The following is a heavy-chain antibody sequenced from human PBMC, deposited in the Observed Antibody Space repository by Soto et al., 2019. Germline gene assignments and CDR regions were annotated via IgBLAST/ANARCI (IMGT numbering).Heavy chain of an antibody. CDR2: INHSGST. J-gene: IGHJ4*02. CDR1: GGSFSGYY. CDR3: ARVADQKAGYDILTGYPSYFDY. V-gene: IGHV4-34*01. D-gene: IGHD3-9*01. Sequence: SETLSLTCAVYGGSFSGYYWSWIRQPPGKGLEWIGEINHSGSTNYNPSLKSRVTISVDTSKNQFSLKLSSVTAADTAVYYCARVADQKAGYDILTGYPSYFDYWGQGTLVTVSS.